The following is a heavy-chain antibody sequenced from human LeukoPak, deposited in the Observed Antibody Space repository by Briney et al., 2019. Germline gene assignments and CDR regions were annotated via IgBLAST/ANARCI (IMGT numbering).Heavy chain of an antibody. Sequence: SETLSLTCTVSGYSISSGYYWGWIRQPPGKGLEWIGSTYHSGSTYYNPSLKSRVTISVDTSKIQFSLKLSSVTAADTAVYYCARSRRQQLVRSEFDYWGQGTLVTVSS. CDR3: ARSRRQQLVRSEFDY. J-gene: IGHJ4*02. V-gene: IGHV4-38-2*02. CDR1: GYSISSGYY. D-gene: IGHD6-13*01. CDR2: TYHSGST.